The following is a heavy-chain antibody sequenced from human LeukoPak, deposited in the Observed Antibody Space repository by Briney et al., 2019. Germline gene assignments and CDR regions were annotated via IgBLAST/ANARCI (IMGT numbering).Heavy chain of an antibody. Sequence: ASVTVSCTASGYTFTSYGISWVRQAPGQGLEWMGWISAYNGNTNYAQKLQGRVTMTTDTSTSTAYMELRSLRSDDTAVYYCARDSGIWKYFQHWGQGTLVTVSS. J-gene: IGHJ1*01. V-gene: IGHV1-18*01. CDR2: ISAYNGNT. CDR3: ARDSGIWKYFQH. D-gene: IGHD3-10*01. CDR1: GYTFTSYG.